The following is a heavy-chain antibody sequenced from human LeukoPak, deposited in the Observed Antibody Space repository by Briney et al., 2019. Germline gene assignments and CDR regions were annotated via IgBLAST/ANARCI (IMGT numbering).Heavy chain of an antibody. CDR1: GYTFTSYY. CDR3: AGAGAAAGPFDY. V-gene: IGHV1-46*01. Sequence: GASVKVSCKASGYTFTSYYVHWVRQAPGQGLEWVGIINPSGGSTSYAQKFQGRVTMTRDTSTSTVYMELSSLRSEDTAVYYCAGAGAAAGPFDYWGQGTLVTVSS. J-gene: IGHJ4*02. CDR2: INPSGGST. D-gene: IGHD6-13*01.